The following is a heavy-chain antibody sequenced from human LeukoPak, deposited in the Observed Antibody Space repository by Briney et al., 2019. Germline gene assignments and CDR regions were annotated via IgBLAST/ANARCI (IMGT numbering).Heavy chain of an antibody. J-gene: IGHJ4*02. V-gene: IGHV4-34*01. D-gene: IGHD5-18*01. CDR1: GGSFSGYY. CDR3: ATPGNSYGYDY. Sequence: SETLSLTCAVYGGSFSGYYWSWIRQPPGKGLEWIGEINHSGSTNYNPSPKSRVTISVDTSKNQFSLKLSSVTAAGTAVYYCATPGNSYGYDYWGQGTLVTVSS. CDR2: INHSGST.